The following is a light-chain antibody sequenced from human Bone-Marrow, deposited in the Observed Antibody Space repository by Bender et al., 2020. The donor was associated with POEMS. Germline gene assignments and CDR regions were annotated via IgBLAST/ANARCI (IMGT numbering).Light chain of an antibody. CDR2: EGS. V-gene: IGLV2-23*01. CDR3: CSYVGTYVL. CDR1: SSGVGSYNP. J-gene: IGLJ2*01. Sequence: QSALTQPASVAGSPGQSITISCTGISSGVGSYNPVSWYQQHPGKAPKVMIFEGSQGPSGVSNRFSGSKSGNTASLTISGRQAEDEADYYCCSYVGTYVLFGGGTKLTVL.